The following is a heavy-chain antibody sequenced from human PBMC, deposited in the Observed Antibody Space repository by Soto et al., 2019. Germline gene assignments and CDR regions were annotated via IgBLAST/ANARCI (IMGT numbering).Heavy chain of an antibody. CDR2: IYHIGSP. Sequence: QVQLQESGPGLVKPSQTLSLTCTVSGRSVSSGGYYWTWIRQHPGRGLGWIGYIYHIGSPYYNPSLESRVTISLDTSKNQFSLNLTSVTAADTAIYYCVRDRAMDSSGHWFDTWGQRTLVTVSS. J-gene: IGHJ5*02. V-gene: IGHV4-31*03. CDR1: GRSVSSGGYY. CDR3: VRDRAMDSSGHWFDT. D-gene: IGHD6-19*01.